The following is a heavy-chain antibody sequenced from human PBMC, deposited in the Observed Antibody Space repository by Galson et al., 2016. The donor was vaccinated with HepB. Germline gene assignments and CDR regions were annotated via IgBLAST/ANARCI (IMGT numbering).Heavy chain of an antibody. Sequence: SLRLSCAVSGFSVSSNFVSWVRQSPGKGLAWVSVIYTGGSTYYADSVKGRFTISRDNSKNMLYLQMNSLRAEDTAVYYCARAIAAAGNFDYWGQGTLVTVSS. CDR1: GFSVSSNF. D-gene: IGHD6-13*01. V-gene: IGHV3-53*01. CDR3: ARAIAAAGNFDY. CDR2: IYTGGST. J-gene: IGHJ4*02.